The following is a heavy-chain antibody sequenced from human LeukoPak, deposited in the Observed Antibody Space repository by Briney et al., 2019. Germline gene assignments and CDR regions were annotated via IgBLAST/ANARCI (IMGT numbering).Heavy chain of an antibody. CDR1: GYKFTDYW. CDR2: IYPRDSDT. V-gene: IGHV5-51*01. Sequence: GESLKISCEGSGYKFTDYWIAWVRQMPGKGLEWMGMIYPRDSDTRYSPSFQGHVTISVDKSITTAYLQWSSLKASDTAMYYCARHIGLTTRYFDYWGQGTLVIVSS. D-gene: IGHD4/OR15-4a*01. CDR3: ARHIGLTTRYFDY. J-gene: IGHJ4*02.